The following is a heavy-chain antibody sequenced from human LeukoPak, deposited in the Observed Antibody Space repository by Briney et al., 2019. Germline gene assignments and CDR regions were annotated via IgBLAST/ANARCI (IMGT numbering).Heavy chain of an antibody. CDR1: GFTFSKYV. CDR3: AREIRRGYSFGYDAFDI. CDR2: LWFDGGNQ. J-gene: IGHJ3*02. V-gene: IGHV3-33*08. Sequence: GGSLRLSCAASGFTFSKYVMHWVRQAPGKGLEWVAVLWFDGGNQYYADSVKGRFTISRDNSENTLYLHMNSLRAEDTAVYYCAREIRRGYSFGYDAFDIWGQGTMVTVSS. D-gene: IGHD5-18*01.